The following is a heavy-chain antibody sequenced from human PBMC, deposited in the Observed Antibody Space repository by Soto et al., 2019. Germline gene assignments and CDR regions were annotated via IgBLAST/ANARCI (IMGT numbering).Heavy chain of an antibody. J-gene: IGHJ3*02. CDR2: INHSGST. Sequence: QVQLQQWGAGLLKPSETLSLTCAVYGGSFSGYYWSWIRQPPGKGLEWIGEINHSGSTNYNPSLKSRVTISVDTSKNQFSLKLSSVTAADTAVYYCARGGNQYYYDSSGPLGAFDIWGQGTMVTVSS. CDR1: GGSFSGYY. D-gene: IGHD3-22*01. V-gene: IGHV4-34*01. CDR3: ARGGNQYYYDSSGPLGAFDI.